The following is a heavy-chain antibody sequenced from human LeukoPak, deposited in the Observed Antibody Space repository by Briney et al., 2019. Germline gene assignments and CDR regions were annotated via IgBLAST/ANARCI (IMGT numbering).Heavy chain of an antibody. CDR2: IIPIFGTA. Sequence: SVKVSCKASGGTFSSYAISWVRQAPGQGLEWMGGIIPIFGTANYAQTFHGRVTITADESTSTAYMELSSLRSEDTAVYYCASHLSTRGYSGYKPGFDYWGQGTLVTVSS. J-gene: IGHJ4*02. D-gene: IGHD5-12*01. CDR3: ASHLSTRGYSGYKPGFDY. V-gene: IGHV1-69*13. CDR1: GGTFSSYA.